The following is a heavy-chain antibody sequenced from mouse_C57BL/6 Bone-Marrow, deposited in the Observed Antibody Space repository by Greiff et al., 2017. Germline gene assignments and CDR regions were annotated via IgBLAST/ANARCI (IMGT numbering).Heavy chain of an antibody. V-gene: IGHV10-3*01. CDR3: VREGYDCTVNYFDY. CDR1: GFTFNTYA. D-gene: IGHD2-4*01. J-gene: IGHJ2*01. CDR2: IRRKSSNYAT. Sequence: EVKLVESGGGLVQPKGSLKLSCAASGFTFNTYAMHWVRQAPGKGLEWVARIRRKSSNYATYYADSGKDRFTIARDDSQSMFYLQMNNLKTENTAMYYCVREGYDCTVNYFDYWGQGTTLTVSS.